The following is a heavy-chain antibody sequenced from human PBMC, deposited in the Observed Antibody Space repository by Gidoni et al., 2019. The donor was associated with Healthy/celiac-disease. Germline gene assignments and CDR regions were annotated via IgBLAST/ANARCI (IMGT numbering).Heavy chain of an antibody. CDR1: GYTFTSYA. Sequence: QVQLVQSGSELKKPGASVKVSCKASGYTFTSYAMTCVRKAPGQGLEWMGWINTNTGNPTYAQGFTGRFVFSLDTSVSTAYLQISSLKAEDTAVYYCARDPTYSSSSVRVWFDPWGQGTLVTVSS. D-gene: IGHD6-13*01. J-gene: IGHJ5*02. CDR2: INTNTGNP. CDR3: ARDPTYSSSSVRVWFDP. V-gene: IGHV7-4-1*02.